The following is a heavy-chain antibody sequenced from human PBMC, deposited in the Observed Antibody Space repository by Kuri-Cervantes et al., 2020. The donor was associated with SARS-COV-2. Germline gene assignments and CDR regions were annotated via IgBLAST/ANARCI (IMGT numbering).Heavy chain of an antibody. CDR2: IIPTFALA. CDR3: ARDASSTSSNWFDP. CDR1: GYTFTSYY. Sequence: SVKVSCKASGYTFTSYYMHWVRQAPGQGLEWMGGIIPTFALANYAQKFQGRVTITADKSTSTAYMELSSLRSEDTAFYYCARDASSTSSNWFDPWGQGTLVTVSS. D-gene: IGHD2-2*01. V-gene: IGHV1-69*10. J-gene: IGHJ5*02.